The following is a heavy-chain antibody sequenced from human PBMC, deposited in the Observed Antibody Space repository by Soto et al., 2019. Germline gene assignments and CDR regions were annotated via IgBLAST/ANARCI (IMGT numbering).Heavy chain of an antibody. CDR3: ARDRWGTLSVLYYYGMDV. CDR1: GGNFSSYA. Sequence: ASVKVSCKASGGNFSSYAISWVRQAPGQGLEWMGGIIPIFGTANNAQKFQGRLTITADESTSTAYMELSSLRSEDTAVYYCARDRWGTLSVLYYYGMDVWGQGTTVTVSS. J-gene: IGHJ6*02. V-gene: IGHV1-69*13. CDR2: IIPIFGTA. D-gene: IGHD2-21*01.